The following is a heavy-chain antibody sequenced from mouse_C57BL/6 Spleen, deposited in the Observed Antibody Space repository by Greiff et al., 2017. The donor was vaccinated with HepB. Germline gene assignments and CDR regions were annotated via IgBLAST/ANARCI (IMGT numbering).Heavy chain of an antibody. J-gene: IGHJ4*01. CDR2: IDPSDSET. D-gene: IGHD1-1*01. CDR3: ARRYYYGSSYAMDY. CDR1: GYTFTSYW. V-gene: IGHV1-52*01. Sequence: QVQLQQPGAELVRPGSSVKLSCKASGYTFTSYWMHWVKQRPIQGLEWIGNIDPSDSETHYNQKFKDKATLTVDKSSSTAYMQLSSLTSEDSAVSYCARRYYYGSSYAMDYWGQGTSVTVSS.